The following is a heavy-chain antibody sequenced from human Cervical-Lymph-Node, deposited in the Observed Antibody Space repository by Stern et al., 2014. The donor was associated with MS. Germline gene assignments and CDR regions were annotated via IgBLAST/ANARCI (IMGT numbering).Heavy chain of an antibody. V-gene: IGHV4-61*02. CDR1: GGSISSGSYY. D-gene: IGHD3-3*01. CDR2: IYTSGST. J-gene: IGHJ5*02. Sequence: QVQLQESGPGLVKPSQTLSLTCTVSGGSISSGSYYWSWIRQPAGKGLEWIGRIYTSGSTNYNPSLKSRVTISVDTSKNQFSLKLSSVTAADTAVYYCARGTAITIFGVVILYPGFDPWGQGTLVTVSS. CDR3: ARGTAITIFGVVILYPGFDP.